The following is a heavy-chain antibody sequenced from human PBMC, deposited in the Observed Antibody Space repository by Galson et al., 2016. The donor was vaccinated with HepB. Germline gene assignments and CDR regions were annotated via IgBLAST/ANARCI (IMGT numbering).Heavy chain of an antibody. CDR2: IWYDGSNR. V-gene: IGHV3-33*01. Sequence: SLRLSCAVSGFSLSSHGMHWVRQAPGKGLEWVAVIWYDGSNRNYAESVKGRFTISRDNSKNTLYLQMNSLRAEDTAIYYCARDPTFMTSWIDYWGQGTLVIVSS. J-gene: IGHJ4*02. CDR3: ARDPTFMTSWIDY. CDR1: GFSLSSHG. D-gene: IGHD5-24*01.